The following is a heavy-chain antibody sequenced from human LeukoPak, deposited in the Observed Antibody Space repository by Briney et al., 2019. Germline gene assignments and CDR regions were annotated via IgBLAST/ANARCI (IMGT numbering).Heavy chain of an antibody. CDR3: ARDRGLSVVVPAAIPGY. D-gene: IGHD2-2*02. J-gene: IGHJ4*02. CDR1: GFTFSSYG. CDR2: IRYDGSNK. Sequence: GGSLRLSCAASGFTFSSYGMHWVRQAPGKGLEWVAFIRYDGSNKYYADSVKGRFTISRDNSKNTLYLQMNSLRAEDTAVYYCARDRGLSVVVPAAIPGYWGQGTLVTVSS. V-gene: IGHV3-30*02.